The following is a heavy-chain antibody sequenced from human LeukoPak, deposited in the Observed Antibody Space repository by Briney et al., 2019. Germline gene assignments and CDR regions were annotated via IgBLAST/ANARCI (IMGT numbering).Heavy chain of an antibody. D-gene: IGHD1-1*01. CDR2: ISSSSSYI. Sequence: KSGGSLRLSCAASGFTFSSYSMNWVHQAPGKELEWVSSISSSSSYIYYADSVKGRFTISRDNAKNSLYLQMNSLRAEDTAVYYCARERLEDYYGMDVWGQGTTVTVSS. J-gene: IGHJ6*02. CDR1: GFTFSSYS. CDR3: ARERLEDYYGMDV. V-gene: IGHV3-21*01.